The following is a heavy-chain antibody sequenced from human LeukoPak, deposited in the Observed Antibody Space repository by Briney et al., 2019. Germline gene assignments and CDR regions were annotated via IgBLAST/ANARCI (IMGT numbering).Heavy chain of an antibody. Sequence: PSQTLSLTCTVSGGSISSGDYYWSWIRQPPGKGLEWIGYIYYSGSTNYNPSLKSRVTISVDTSKNQFSLKLSSVTAADTAVYYCARSHGYDILTGYLDFDYWGQGTLVTVSS. J-gene: IGHJ4*02. CDR1: GGSISSGDYY. V-gene: IGHV4-61*08. CDR2: IYYSGST. CDR3: ARSHGYDILTGYLDFDY. D-gene: IGHD3-9*01.